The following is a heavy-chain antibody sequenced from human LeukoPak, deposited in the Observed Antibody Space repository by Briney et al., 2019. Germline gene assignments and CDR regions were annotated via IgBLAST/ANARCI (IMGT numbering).Heavy chain of an antibody. CDR2: ISGSGGST. J-gene: IGHJ4*02. V-gene: IGHV3-23*01. CDR3: AKPPAKAKRAGNHFDY. Sequence: GGSLRLSCAASGFTFSSYAMSWVRQAPGKGLEWVSAISGSGGSTYYADSVKGRFTISRDNSKNTLYLQMNSLRAEGTAVYYCAKPPAKAKRAGNHFDYWGQGTLVTVSS. CDR1: GFTFSSYA.